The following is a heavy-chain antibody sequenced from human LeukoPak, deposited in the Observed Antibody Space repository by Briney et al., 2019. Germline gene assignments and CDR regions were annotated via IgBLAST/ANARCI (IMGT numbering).Heavy chain of an antibody. J-gene: IGHJ4*02. V-gene: IGHV3-7*01. CDR3: ARGGVATNLFDY. CDR1: GFTFSSYW. Sequence: GGSLRLSCAASGFTFSSYWMSWVRQAPAKELEWVANTKQDGSEKYYVDSVKGRFTISRDNAKNSLYLQMNSLRAEDTAVYYCARGGVATNLFDYWGQGTLVTVSS. D-gene: IGHD5-12*01. CDR2: TKQDGSEK.